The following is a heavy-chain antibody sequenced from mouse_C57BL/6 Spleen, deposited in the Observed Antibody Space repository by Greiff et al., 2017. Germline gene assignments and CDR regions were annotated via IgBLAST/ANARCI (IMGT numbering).Heavy chain of an antibody. J-gene: IGHJ3*01. Sequence: VKLMESGAELVKPGASVKLSCKASGYTFTEYTIHWVKQRPGQGLEWIGWFYPGSGSIKYNEKFKVKATLTADKSSSTVYMELSRLTSEDSAVYFCARHEGQGSYYGNTWFDYWGQGTLGTVSA. V-gene: IGHV1-62-2*01. D-gene: IGHD2-10*01. CDR2: FYPGSGSI. CDR3: ARHEGQGSYYGNTWFDY. CDR1: GYTFTEYT.